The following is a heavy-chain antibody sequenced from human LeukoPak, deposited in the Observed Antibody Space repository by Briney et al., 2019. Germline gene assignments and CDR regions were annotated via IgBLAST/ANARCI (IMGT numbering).Heavy chain of an antibody. CDR3: ARGYRGYSYGRGFSISYYYYYMDV. J-gene: IGHJ6*03. CDR2: IYYSGST. D-gene: IGHD5-18*01. V-gene: IGHV4-39*07. Sequence: SETLSLTCTVSGGSISSSSYYWGWIRQPPGKGLEWIGSIYYSGSTYYNPSLKSRVTISVDTSKNQFSLKLSSVTAADTAVYYCARGYRGYSYGRGFSISYYYYYMDVWGKGTTVTVSS. CDR1: GGSISSSSYY.